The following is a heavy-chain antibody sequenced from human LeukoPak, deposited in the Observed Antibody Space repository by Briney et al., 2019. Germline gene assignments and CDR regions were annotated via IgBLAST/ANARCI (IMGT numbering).Heavy chain of an antibody. J-gene: IGHJ4*02. CDR1: GFTFSDYY. CDR2: ISGSGDST. CDR3: AKDRLLNCRGDCYIFDY. V-gene: IGHV3-23*01. Sequence: GGSLRLSCAASGFTFSDYYMSWIRQAPGKGLEWASSISGSGDSTFYADSVKGRFSISRDNSKNTLYLQVNGLRTEDTAVYYCAKDRLLNCRGDCYIFDYWGQGTLVTVSS. D-gene: IGHD2-21*02.